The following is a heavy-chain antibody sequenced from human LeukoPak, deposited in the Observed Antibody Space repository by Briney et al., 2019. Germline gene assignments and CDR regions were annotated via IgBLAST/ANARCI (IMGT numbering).Heavy chain of an antibody. J-gene: IGHJ4*02. CDR3: AIGLRWNDY. V-gene: IGHV3-11*04. Sequence: PGGSLRLSCAASGFTFSDTYMSWIRQAPGKGLEWVSYISSSASTIYYTDSVKGRFTISRDNAKNSLYLQLNSLRAEDTAVYYCAIGLRWNDYWGQGTLVAVSS. D-gene: IGHD4-23*01. CDR2: ISSSASTI. CDR1: GFTFSDTY.